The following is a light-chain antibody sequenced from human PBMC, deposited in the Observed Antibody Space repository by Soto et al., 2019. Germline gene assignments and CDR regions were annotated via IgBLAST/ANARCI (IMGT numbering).Light chain of an antibody. CDR1: SSDVGGYNY. CDR3: SSYAGSNNYV. Sequence: QSALTRPPSASGSPGQSVTISCTGTSSDVGGYNYVSWYQQHPGKAPKLMIYEVNKRPSGVPDRFSGSKSGNTASLTVSGRQAEDEADYYCSSYAGSNNYVFGTGTKVTVL. J-gene: IGLJ1*01. CDR2: EVN. V-gene: IGLV2-8*01.